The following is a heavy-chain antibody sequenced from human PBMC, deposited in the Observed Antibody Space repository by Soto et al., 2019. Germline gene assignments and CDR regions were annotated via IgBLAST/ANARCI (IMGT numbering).Heavy chain of an antibody. J-gene: IGHJ5*02. D-gene: IGHD3-10*01. CDR3: ARRRGFRGWFDP. CDR2: INAGNGNK. Sequence: ASVWVSCKASGYTFTSHPMHRVPQPPGERVEWMGWINAGNGNKKYSQKFQGRVIITRDKYASTAYMELMSVRTEDTAVYYCARRRGFRGWFDPWGQGTLVTVSS. CDR1: GYTFTSHP. V-gene: IGHV1-3*01.